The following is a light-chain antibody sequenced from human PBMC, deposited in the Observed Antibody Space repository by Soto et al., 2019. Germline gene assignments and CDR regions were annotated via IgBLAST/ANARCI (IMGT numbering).Light chain of an antibody. CDR2: GAS. CDR1: QSVSSN. V-gene: IGKV3-15*01. CDR3: QQYNNWPWFT. Sequence: EIVMTQSPATLSVSPGERATLSCRASQSVSSNFAWYQQKPGQAPRLLIYGASTRATGIPARFSGSGSGTEFTLTISSLQSEDFAVYYCQQYNNWPWFTFGPGTKVDIK. J-gene: IGKJ3*01.